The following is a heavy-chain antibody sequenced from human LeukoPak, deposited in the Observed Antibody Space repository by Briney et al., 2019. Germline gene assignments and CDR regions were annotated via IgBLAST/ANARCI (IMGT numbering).Heavy chain of an antibody. CDR1: GYTLTGYY. Sequence: ASVKVSCKASGYTLTGYYMHWVRQAPGQGLEWMGWINPNSGGTNYAQKFQGRVTMTRDTSISTAYMELSRLRSDDTAVYYCARDWNDSSGYYLLSYFDYWGQGTLVTVSS. D-gene: IGHD3-22*01. V-gene: IGHV1-2*02. CDR2: INPNSGGT. CDR3: ARDWNDSSGYYLLSYFDY. J-gene: IGHJ4*02.